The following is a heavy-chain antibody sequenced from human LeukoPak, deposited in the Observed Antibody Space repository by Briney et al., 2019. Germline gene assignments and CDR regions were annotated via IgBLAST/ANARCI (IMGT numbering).Heavy chain of an antibody. CDR3: ARTFRSFDWLLEY. V-gene: IGHV4-39*01. CDR1: GGSISGSSYF. D-gene: IGHD3-9*01. Sequence: SETLSLTCTVSGGSISGSSYFWGWIRQPPGKGLQWIGSIYYSGSTYYNPSLKSRVTISVGTSKNQFSLKLTSVTAADTAVYYCARTFRSFDWLLEYWGQGTLVTVSS. J-gene: IGHJ4*02. CDR2: IYYSGST.